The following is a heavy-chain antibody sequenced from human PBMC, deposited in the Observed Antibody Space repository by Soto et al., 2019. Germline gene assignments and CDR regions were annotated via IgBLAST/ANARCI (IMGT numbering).Heavy chain of an antibody. CDR2: ISSSSSYI. V-gene: IGHV3-21*01. CDR3: ARDSGAIAAAGTNYYYYGMDV. J-gene: IGHJ6*02. CDR1: GFTFSSYS. Sequence: EVQLVESGGGLVKPGESLRLSCAASGFTFSSYSMNWVRQAPGKGLEWVSSISSSSSYIYYADSVKGRFTISRDNAKNSLYLQMNSLRAEDTAVYYCARDSGAIAAAGTNYYYYGMDVWGQGTTVTVSS. D-gene: IGHD6-13*01.